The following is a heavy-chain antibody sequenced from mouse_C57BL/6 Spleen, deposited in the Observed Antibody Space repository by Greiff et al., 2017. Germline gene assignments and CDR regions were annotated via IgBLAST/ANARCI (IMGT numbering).Heavy chain of an antibody. CDR3: ARIGDGYYGGYWYFDV. CDR2: IWWDDDK. V-gene: IGHV8-8*01. D-gene: IGHD2-3*01. CDR1: GFSLSTFGMG. J-gene: IGHJ1*03. Sequence: QVTLKVSGPGILQPSQTLSLTCSFSGFSLSTFGMGVGWIRQPSGKGLEWLAHIWWDDDKYYNPALKSQLTISKDTSKNQVFLKIANVDTADTATYYCARIGDGYYGGYWYFDVWGTGTTVTVSS.